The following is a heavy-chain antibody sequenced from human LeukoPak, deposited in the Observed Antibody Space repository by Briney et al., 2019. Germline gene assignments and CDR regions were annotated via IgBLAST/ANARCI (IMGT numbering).Heavy chain of an antibody. V-gene: IGHV3-23*01. CDR1: GFIFSNSA. Sequence: GGSLRLSCAASGFIFSNSAMSWVRQAPGKGLEWVSGINGGGTGTYYAYSVRGRVTISRDNSKNTLHLDMNSVRAEDTAIYYCAQAGAFKFDFWGQGILVTVSS. CDR2: INGGGTGT. D-gene: IGHD1-26*01. CDR3: AQAGAFKFDF. J-gene: IGHJ4*02.